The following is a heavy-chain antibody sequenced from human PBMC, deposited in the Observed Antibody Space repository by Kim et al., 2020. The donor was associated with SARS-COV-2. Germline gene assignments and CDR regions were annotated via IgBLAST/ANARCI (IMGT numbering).Heavy chain of an antibody. Sequence: SETLSLTCTVYGGSFSGYSWSWIRQPPGKGLEWIGEINHSGSTNYNPSLKSRVTISVDTSKNQFSLKLSSVTAADTAVYYCARPIGVGGLDDWGTGTTVT. CDR2: INHSGST. CDR3: ARPIGVGGLDD. D-gene: IGHD2-15*01. J-gene: IGHJ6*03. CDR1: GGSFSGYS. V-gene: IGHV4-34*01.